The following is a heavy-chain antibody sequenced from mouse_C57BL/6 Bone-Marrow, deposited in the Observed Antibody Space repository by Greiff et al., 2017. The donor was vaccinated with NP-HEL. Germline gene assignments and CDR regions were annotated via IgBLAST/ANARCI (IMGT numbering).Heavy chain of an antibody. CDR3: ARHTTVVATYWYVDG. V-gene: IGHV5-12*01. CDR2: ISNGGGST. CDR1: GFTFSDYY. Sequence: EVMLVESGGGLVQPGGSLKLSCAASGFTFSDYYMYWVRQTPEKRLEWVAYISNGGGSTYYPDTVKGRFTISRDNAKNTLYLQMSRLKSEDTAMYYCARHTTVVATYWYVDGRGTATTVTVA. D-gene: IGHD1-1*01. J-gene: IGHJ1*03.